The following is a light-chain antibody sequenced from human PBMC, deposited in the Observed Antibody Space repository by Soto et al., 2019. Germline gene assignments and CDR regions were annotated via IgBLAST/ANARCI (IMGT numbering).Light chain of an antibody. CDR3: QKCDAAPFT. CDR2: SAS. V-gene: IGKV1-27*01. Sequence: DFQMTQSPSSLSASVGDRVTITCRASQAIRNNLAWYQQKPGKLPHLLIYSASTLQSGVPSRFSGSGSGTDFSLTISSLQTEDVGTYYCQKCDAAPFTFGPGTTVDIK. J-gene: IGKJ3*01. CDR1: QAIRNN.